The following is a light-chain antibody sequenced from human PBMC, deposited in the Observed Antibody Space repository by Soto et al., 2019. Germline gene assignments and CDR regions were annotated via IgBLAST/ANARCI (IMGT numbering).Light chain of an antibody. V-gene: IGKV3-15*01. Sequence: EIVMTQSPATLSVSPGERATLSCRASHSVGNNLAWYQQKPGQAPRLLFYGASTRATGIPARFSGSGSGTEFTLTISSLQSEDFAVYFCQQYNIWPPWTFGQGTKVDIK. CDR1: HSVGNN. CDR3: QQYNIWPPWT. J-gene: IGKJ1*01. CDR2: GAS.